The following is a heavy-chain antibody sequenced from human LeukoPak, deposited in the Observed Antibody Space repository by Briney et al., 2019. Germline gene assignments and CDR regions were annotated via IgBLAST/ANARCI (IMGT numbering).Heavy chain of an antibody. CDR1: GFTFSTYS. CDR3: ARGGPVVLMVFDY. Sequence: KAGGSLRLSCAASGFTFSTYSMNWVRQAPGKGLEWVSSISSSSSYIYYADSVKGRFTISRDNAKNSLYLQMNSLRAEDTAVYYCARGGPVVLMVFDYWGQGTLVTVSS. J-gene: IGHJ4*02. V-gene: IGHV3-21*01. CDR2: ISSSSSYI. D-gene: IGHD2-8*01.